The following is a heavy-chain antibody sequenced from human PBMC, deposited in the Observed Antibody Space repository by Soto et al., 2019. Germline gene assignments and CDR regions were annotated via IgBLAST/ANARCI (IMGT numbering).Heavy chain of an antibody. CDR3: ARERDTTGYILRY. J-gene: IGHJ4*02. CDR1: GFTVSNNY. Sequence: EVQLVESGGGLIQPGGSLRLSCAASGFTVSNNYMTWVRQAPGKGLEWVSIIYARGTTYYADSVKGRFTISRDNSDNTLYLHMNNLRAEVTAMYYCARERDTTGYILRYWGQGTLVTVSS. V-gene: IGHV3-53*01. D-gene: IGHD3-9*01. CDR2: IYARGTT.